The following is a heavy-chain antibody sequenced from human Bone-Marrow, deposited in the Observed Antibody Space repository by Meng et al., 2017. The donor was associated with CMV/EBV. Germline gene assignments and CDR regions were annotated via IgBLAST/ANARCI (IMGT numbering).Heavy chain of an antibody. Sequence: SVKVSCKASGGTFSSYAISWVRQAPGQGLEWMGWISAYNGNTNYAQKLQGRVTMTTDTSTSTAYMELRSLRSDDTAVYYCAYQAAGKGWADYWGQGTLVTVSS. D-gene: IGHD6-13*01. CDR1: GGTFSSYA. J-gene: IGHJ4*02. CDR3: AYQAAGKGWADY. V-gene: IGHV1-18*01. CDR2: ISAYNGNT.